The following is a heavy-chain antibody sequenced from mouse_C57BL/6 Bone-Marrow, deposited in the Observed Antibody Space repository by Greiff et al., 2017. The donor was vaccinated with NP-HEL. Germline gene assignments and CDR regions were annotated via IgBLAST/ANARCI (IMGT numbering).Heavy chain of an antibody. J-gene: IGHJ1*03. V-gene: IGHV5-9-1*02. CDR2: ISSGGDYI. Sequence: EVHLVESGEGLVKPGGSLKLSCAASGFTFSSYAMSWVRQTPEKRLEWVAYISSGGDYIYYADTVKGRFTISRDNARNTLYLQMSSLKSEDTAMYYCTRGDPYFPGWYFDVWGTGTTVTVSS. D-gene: IGHD2-10*01. CDR3: TRGDPYFPGWYFDV. CDR1: GFTFSSYA.